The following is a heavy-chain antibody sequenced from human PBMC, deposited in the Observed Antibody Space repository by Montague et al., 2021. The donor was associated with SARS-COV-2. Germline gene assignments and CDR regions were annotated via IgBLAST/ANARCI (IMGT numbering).Heavy chain of an antibody. CDR2: INHRGTT. CDR3: ARGSGCSGGSCYSEWDPYYYYGMDV. D-gene: IGHD2-15*01. V-gene: IGHV4-34*01. J-gene: IGHJ6*02. Sequence: SETLSLTCTVSGGSLSGYYWSWIRQPPGKGLEWIGEINHRGTTNDNPSLKSRVALLLDTSRNQFSLNLNSVTAADTAVYYCARGSGCSGGSCYSEWDPYYYYGMDVWGQGTMVTVSS. CDR1: GGSLSGYY.